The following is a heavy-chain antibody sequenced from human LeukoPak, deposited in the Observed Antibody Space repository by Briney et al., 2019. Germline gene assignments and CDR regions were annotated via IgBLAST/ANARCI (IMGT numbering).Heavy chain of an antibody. Sequence: PGGSLRLSCAASGFTVSSNYMSWVRQAPGKGLEWVSVIYSGGSTYYADSVKGRFTISRDNSKNTLYLQMNSLRAEDTAVYYCAGSSPYPPEYFQHWGQGTLVTVSS. V-gene: IGHV3-53*01. CDR1: GFTVSSNY. J-gene: IGHJ1*01. D-gene: IGHD3-16*01. CDR3: AGSSPYPPEYFQH. CDR2: IYSGGST.